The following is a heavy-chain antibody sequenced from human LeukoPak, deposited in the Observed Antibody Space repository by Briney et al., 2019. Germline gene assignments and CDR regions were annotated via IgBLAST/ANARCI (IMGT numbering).Heavy chain of an antibody. CDR1: GFTVSNNY. Sequence: PGGSLRLSCAASGFTVSNNYMTWVRQAPGKGLEWVSVIYNGGSTYYANSVKGRFTISRDGSKNTLYLQMNSLRAEDTAVYYCARINITHILIDWFDPWGQGTLVTVSS. V-gene: IGHV3-53*01. CDR2: IYNGGST. J-gene: IGHJ5*02. CDR3: ARINITHILIDWFDP. D-gene: IGHD3-3*02.